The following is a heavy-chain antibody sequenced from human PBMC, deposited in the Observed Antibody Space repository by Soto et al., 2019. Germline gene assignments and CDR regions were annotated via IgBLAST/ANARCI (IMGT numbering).Heavy chain of an antibody. J-gene: IGHJ4*02. CDR3: ARAPYGDSFYFDY. D-gene: IGHD4-17*01. Sequence: PSLTCAVSGYSISSGYYWGWIRQPPGKGLEWIGSIYHSGSTYYNPSLKSRVTISVDTSKNQFSLKLSSVTAADTAVYYCARAPYGDSFYFDYWGQGTLVTVSS. V-gene: IGHV4-38-2*01. CDR1: GYSISSGYY. CDR2: IYHSGST.